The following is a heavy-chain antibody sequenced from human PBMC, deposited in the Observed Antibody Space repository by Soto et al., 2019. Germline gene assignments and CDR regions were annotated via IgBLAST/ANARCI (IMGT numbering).Heavy chain of an antibody. V-gene: IGHV4-39*01. CDR1: GDSISSSTYY. Sequence: QLQLQESGPGLVKPSETLSLTCTVSGDSISSSTYYWCWVRQPPGQGLEWIGNIYYSGRTYYNPFXXXRXXITVDTSKNQFSLKLNSVTAADTAVYYCARAVQYHLFTFDPWGQGTLVTVSS. CDR2: IYYSGRT. CDR3: ARAVQYHLFTFDP. D-gene: IGHD1-1*01. J-gene: IGHJ5*02.